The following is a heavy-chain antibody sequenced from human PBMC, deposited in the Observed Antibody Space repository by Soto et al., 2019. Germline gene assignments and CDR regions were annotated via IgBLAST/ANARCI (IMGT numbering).Heavy chain of an antibody. D-gene: IGHD5-12*01. CDR3: ARLATPIQGFDY. V-gene: IGHV4-34*01. CDR1: GGSFSGYY. Sequence: PSETLSLTCAVYGGSFSGYYWSWIRQPPGKGLEWIGEINHSGSTNYNPSLKSRVTISVDTSKNQFSLKLSSVTAADTAVYYCARLATPIQGFDYWGQGTLVTVSS. CDR2: INHSGST. J-gene: IGHJ4*02.